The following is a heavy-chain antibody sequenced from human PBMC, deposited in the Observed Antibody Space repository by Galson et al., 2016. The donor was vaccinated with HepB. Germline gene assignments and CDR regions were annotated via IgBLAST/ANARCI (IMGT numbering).Heavy chain of an antibody. D-gene: IGHD3-3*01. CDR2: ISGSGGRT. CDR1: GFTSAFTLTNYA. J-gene: IGHJ6*02. Sequence: SLRLSCAASGFTSAFTLTNYAMHWVRQAPGKGLEWVSGISGSGGRTYYADSVKGRFTISRDNSKNTLYLQMKSLRAEDTAVYYCAKEVVRFLHGYGMDVWGQGTTVTVSS. V-gene: IGHV3-23*01. CDR3: AKEVVRFLHGYGMDV.